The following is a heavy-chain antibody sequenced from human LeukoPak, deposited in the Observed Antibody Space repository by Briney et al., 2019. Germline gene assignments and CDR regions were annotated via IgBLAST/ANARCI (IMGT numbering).Heavy chain of an antibody. CDR1: GNTLTELS. J-gene: IGHJ4*02. CDR2: FAPEDGEA. CDR3: TTGRRYQLYDY. D-gene: IGHD1-1*01. V-gene: IGHV1-24*01. Sequence: ASVKVSCKVFGNTLTELSMHWVRQAPGKGLESMGGFAPEDGEAIYAQQFQGRLTTTEDTSTDTAYMELSSLTSEDTAVYYCTTGRRYQLYDYWGQGTLVTVSS.